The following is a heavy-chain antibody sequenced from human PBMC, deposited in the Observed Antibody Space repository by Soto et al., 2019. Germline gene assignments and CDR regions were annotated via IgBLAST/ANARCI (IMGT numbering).Heavy chain of an antibody. Sequence: SETLSLTCTVSGGSISSGGYYWSWIRQHPGKGLEWIGYIYYSGSTYYNPSLKSRVTISVDTSKNQFSLKLSSVTAADTAVYYCARARARLWFGELSAWGQGTLVTVSS. V-gene: IGHV4-31*03. CDR1: GGSISSGGYY. CDR3: ARARARLWFGELSA. D-gene: IGHD3-10*01. J-gene: IGHJ5*02. CDR2: IYYSGST.